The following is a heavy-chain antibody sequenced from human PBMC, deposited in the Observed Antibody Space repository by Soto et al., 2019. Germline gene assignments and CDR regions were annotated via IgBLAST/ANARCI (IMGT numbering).Heavy chain of an antibody. CDR3: ARDLAVTTQAASWFDP. D-gene: IGHD4-17*01. V-gene: IGHV1-18*01. J-gene: IGHJ5*02. CDR2: ISPYGGNT. CDR1: GYTFTSYG. Sequence: GASVKVSCKASGYTFTSYGISWVRQAPGQGLEWMGMISPYGGNTSYAQKFQGRVTMTRDTSTSTVYMELSSLRSEDTAVYYCARDLAVTTQAASWFDPWGQGTLVTVSS.